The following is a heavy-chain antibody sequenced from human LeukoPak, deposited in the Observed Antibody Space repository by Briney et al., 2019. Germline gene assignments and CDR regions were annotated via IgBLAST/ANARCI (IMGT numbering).Heavy chain of an antibody. CDR1: GGSISSYY. CDR3: TREELTRRFDY. J-gene: IGHJ4*02. D-gene: IGHD2-2*01. Sequence: SETLSLTCTVSGGSISSYYWSWIRQPPGKGLEWIGYIYYSGSTNYNPSLKSRVTISVDTSKNQFSLNLSSVTAADTAVYYCTREELTRRFDYWGQGTLVTVSP. V-gene: IGHV4-59*01. CDR2: IYYSGST.